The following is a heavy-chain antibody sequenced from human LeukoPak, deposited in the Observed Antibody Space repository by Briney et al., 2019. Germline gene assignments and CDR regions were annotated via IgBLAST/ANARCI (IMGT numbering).Heavy chain of an antibody. D-gene: IGHD6-19*01. CDR3: ARGFTSGWILHN. CDR1: GGSFSGYY. CDR2: INHSGST. J-gene: IGHJ4*02. Sequence: SETLSLTCAVYGGSFSGYYWSWIRQPPGKGLEWIGEINHSGSTNYNPSLKSRVTISLDTSKNQFSLNLTSVTAADTAVYYCARGFTSGWILHNWGQGTLVTVSS. V-gene: IGHV4-34*01.